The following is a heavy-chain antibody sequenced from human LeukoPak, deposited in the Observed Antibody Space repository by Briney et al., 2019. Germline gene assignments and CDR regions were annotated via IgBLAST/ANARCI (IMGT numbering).Heavy chain of an antibody. Sequence: ASVKVSCKASGYPFTGYYMHWVRQAPGQGLEWMGRINPNSGGTNYAQKFQGRVTMTRDTSISTAYMELSKLRSDDTAVYYCASERKNLFHGSVGTFDYWGQGTLVTVSS. J-gene: IGHJ4*02. V-gene: IGHV1-2*06. CDR1: GYPFTGYY. D-gene: IGHD3-10*01. CDR2: INPNSGGT. CDR3: ASERKNLFHGSVGTFDY.